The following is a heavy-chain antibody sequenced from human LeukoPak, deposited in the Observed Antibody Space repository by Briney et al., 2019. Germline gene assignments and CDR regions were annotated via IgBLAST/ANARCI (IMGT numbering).Heavy chain of an antibody. CDR3: ARQELYCSSTSCYGSAFDY. Sequence: SETLSLTCTVSGGSISSYYWSWIRQPPGKGLEWIRYIYYSGSTNYNPSLKSRVTISVDTSKNQFSLKLSSVTAADTAVYYCARQELYCSSTSCYGSAFDYWGQGTLVTVSS. D-gene: IGHD2-2*01. V-gene: IGHV4-59*08. CDR1: GGSISSYY. J-gene: IGHJ4*02. CDR2: IYYSGST.